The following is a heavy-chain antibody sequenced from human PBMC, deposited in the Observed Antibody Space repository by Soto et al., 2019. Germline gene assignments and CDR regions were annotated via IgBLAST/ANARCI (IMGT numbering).Heavy chain of an antibody. Sequence: QRHLVESGGGVVQPGRSLRLSCAASGFSFSSYGMHWIRQPPGKGLKWVAVISHDGAFKDYADSVKGRFTISRDNSENTLFLEMNSLGPSDTAVYYCAKDYGPKAPYPYSNTHTDFWGQGTRVTVSS. CDR2: ISHDGAFK. D-gene: IGHD6-13*01. CDR3: AKDYGPKAPYPYSNTHTDF. J-gene: IGHJ4*02. CDR1: GFSFSSYG. V-gene: IGHV3-30*18.